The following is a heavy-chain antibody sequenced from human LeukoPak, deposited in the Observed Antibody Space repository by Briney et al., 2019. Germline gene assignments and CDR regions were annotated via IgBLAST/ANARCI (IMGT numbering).Heavy chain of an antibody. V-gene: IGHV4-39*07. Sequence: SETLSLTCTVSGGSISSSSYYWGWIRQPPGKGLEWIGSIYYSGSTYYNPSLKSRVTISVDRSKNQFSLKLSSVTAADTAVYYCATYTTVVKYNWFDPWGQGTLVTVSS. D-gene: IGHD4-23*01. CDR3: ATYTTVVKYNWFDP. CDR2: IYYSGST. J-gene: IGHJ5*02. CDR1: GGSISSSSYY.